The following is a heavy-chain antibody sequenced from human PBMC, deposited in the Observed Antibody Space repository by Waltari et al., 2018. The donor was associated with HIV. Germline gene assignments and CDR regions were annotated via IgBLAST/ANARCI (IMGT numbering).Heavy chain of an antibody. D-gene: IGHD3-16*02. Sequence: VQLHESGPGLVKPSGTLSPTCAVSGGSISGPNWWPWVRQPPGKGLEWIGEIYHDGSIKYNPSLQSRVTISIDKSKNQFSLNLSSATAADTAIYYCATRPPYRMADVRDWFDPWGQGTLVIVSS. CDR3: ATRPPYRMADVRDWFDP. CDR1: GGSISGPNW. CDR2: IYHDGSI. J-gene: IGHJ5*02. V-gene: IGHV4-4*02.